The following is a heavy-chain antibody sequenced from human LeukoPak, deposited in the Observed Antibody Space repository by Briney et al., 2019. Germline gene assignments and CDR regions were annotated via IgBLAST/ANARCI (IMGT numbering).Heavy chain of an antibody. CDR3: ARGEGRS. J-gene: IGHJ4*02. CDR2: IYYSGST. Sequence: SETLSLTCTVSGGSISSHYWSWIRQPPGKGLEWIGYIYYSGSTNYNPSLKSRVTISVDTSKNQFSLKLSSVTAADTAVYYCARGEGRSWGQGTLVTVSS. V-gene: IGHV4-59*11. D-gene: IGHD2-15*01. CDR1: GGSISSHY.